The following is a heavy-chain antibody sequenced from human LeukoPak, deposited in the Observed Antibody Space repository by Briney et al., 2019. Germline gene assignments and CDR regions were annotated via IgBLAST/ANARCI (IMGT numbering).Heavy chain of an antibody. CDR1: GFTFSSYA. CDR3: AKGEAINDFWSGYLPHFDY. CDR2: ISGSGGST. V-gene: IGHV3-23*01. Sequence: GGSLRLSCAASGFTFSSYAMTWVRQAPGKELEWVSVISGSGGSTYYADSVKGRFTISRDNSKNTLYLQMNSLRAEDTAVYYCAKGEAINDFWSGYLPHFDYWGQGTLVTVSS. J-gene: IGHJ4*02. D-gene: IGHD3-3*01.